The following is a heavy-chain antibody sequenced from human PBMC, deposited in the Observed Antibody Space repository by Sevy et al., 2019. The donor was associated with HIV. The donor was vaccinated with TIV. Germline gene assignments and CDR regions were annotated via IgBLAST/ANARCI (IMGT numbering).Heavy chain of an antibody. CDR2: ISGSGGST. CDR1: GFIFRSYA. J-gene: IGHJ6*02. V-gene: IGHV3-23*01. CDR3: AKAGATKDGMDV. Sequence: GGSLRLSCAASGFIFRSYAMSWVHQAPGKGLEWLSGISGSGGSTYYADSVKGRFTISRDNFKNTLYLQMNSLRAEDTAVYYCAKAGATKDGMDVWGQGTTVTVS. D-gene: IGHD5-12*01.